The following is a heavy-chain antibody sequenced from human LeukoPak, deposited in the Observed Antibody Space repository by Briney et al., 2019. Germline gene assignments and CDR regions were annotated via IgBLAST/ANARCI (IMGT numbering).Heavy chain of an antibody. D-gene: IGHD3-22*01. CDR1: GYYISSAYY. CDR2: IYHSGST. J-gene: IGHJ4*02. CDR3: AGQDYDKPL. V-gene: IGHV4-38-2*02. Sequence: SETLSLTCTVSGYYISSAYYWGWIRQPPGKGLEWIGSIYHSGSTYYNPSLKSRVTISVDTSKNQFSLKLSSVTAADTAVYYCAGQDYDKPLWGQGTLVTVSS.